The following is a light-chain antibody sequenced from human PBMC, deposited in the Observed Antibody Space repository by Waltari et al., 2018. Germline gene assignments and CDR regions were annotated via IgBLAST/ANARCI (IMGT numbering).Light chain of an antibody. J-gene: IGLJ2*01. V-gene: IGLV2-8*01. CDR2: DVT. CDR3: SSYAGSSTLL. Sequence: QSALTQPPSASGSPGQSVTISCTGTSSAIGGYTYVSWYQQRPGKAPKLLIYDVTKRPSGVPDRFSDSKSGNTASLTVSGLQAEDEADYYCSSYAGSSTLLFGGGTQLTVL. CDR1: SSAIGGYTY.